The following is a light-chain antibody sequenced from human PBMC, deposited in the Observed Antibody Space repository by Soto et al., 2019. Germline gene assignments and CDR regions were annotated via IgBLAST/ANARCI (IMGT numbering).Light chain of an antibody. CDR3: HQVGRDRIFT. CDR1: QTLNSNY. V-gene: IGKV3-20*01. Sequence: EIVLTQSPGTLSSSQGERATLSCRASQTLNSNYLAWYQQRPGQAPRLLIYGASTRASGIPDRFSGSGSATDFHLTIRRLEPEDFAVFYCHQVGRDRIFTFGLGTTVDSK. J-gene: IGKJ3*01. CDR2: GAS.